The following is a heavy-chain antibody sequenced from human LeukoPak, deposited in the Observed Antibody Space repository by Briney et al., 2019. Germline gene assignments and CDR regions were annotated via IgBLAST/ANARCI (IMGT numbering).Heavy chain of an antibody. CDR1: GGSIGSGSYY. V-gene: IGHV4-61*02. D-gene: IGHD3-10*01. Sequence: SETLSLTCTVSGGSIGSGSYYWSWLRQPAGKGLEWIGRIYTSGSTNYNPSLKSRVTISVDTSKNQFSLRLSSVTAADTAVYYCARRGFTMVRGEHIFNEYYFDYWGQGTLVTVSS. J-gene: IGHJ4*02. CDR2: IYTSGST. CDR3: ARRGFTMVRGEHIFNEYYFDY.